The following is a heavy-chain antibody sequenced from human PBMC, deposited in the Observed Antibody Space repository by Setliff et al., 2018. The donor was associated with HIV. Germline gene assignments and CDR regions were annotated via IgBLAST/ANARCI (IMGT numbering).Heavy chain of an antibody. CDR3: AKELAASGLGYFDS. D-gene: IGHD3-22*01. Sequence: PGGSLRLSCAASGFTFSSYGMSWVRQAPGKGLEWVSIISGGGDSTYYADSVKGRFTISRDKSKNTLYLQMNSLRAEDTAVYFCAKELAASGLGYFDSWGRGILVTVSS. CDR1: GFTFSSYG. J-gene: IGHJ4*02. CDR2: ISGGGDST. V-gene: IGHV3-23*01.